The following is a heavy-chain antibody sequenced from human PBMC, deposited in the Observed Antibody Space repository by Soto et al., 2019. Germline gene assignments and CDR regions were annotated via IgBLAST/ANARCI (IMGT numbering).Heavy chain of an antibody. D-gene: IGHD2-2*01. CDR2: MNPNSGNT. CDR1: GYTFTSYD. J-gene: IGHJ6*02. CDR3: ARGRYCSSTSCYYYYYYGMDV. V-gene: IGHV1-8*01. Sequence: GXSVKVSCKASGYTFTSYDINWVRQATGQGLEWMGWMNPNSGNTGYSQKFQGRVTMTRNTSISTAYMELSSLRSEDTAVYYCARGRYCSSTSCYYYYYYGMDVWGQGTTVTVSS.